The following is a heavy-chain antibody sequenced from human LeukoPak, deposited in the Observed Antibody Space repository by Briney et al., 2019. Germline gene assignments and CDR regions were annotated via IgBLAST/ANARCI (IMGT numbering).Heavy chain of an antibody. CDR1: GGSISSYY. CDR3: ARRATSYYYDSSGYYWGHFDY. Sequence: SETLSLTCTVSGGSISSYYWSWIRQPPGKGLEWIGYIYYSGSTNYNPSLKSRVTISVDTSKNQFSLKLSSVTAADTAVYYCARRATSYYYDSSGYYWGHFDYWGQGTLVTVSS. CDR2: IYYSGST. J-gene: IGHJ4*02. D-gene: IGHD3-22*01. V-gene: IGHV4-59*01.